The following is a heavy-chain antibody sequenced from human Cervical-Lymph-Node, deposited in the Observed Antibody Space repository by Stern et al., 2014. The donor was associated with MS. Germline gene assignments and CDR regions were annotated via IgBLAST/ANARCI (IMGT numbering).Heavy chain of an antibody. D-gene: IGHD3-22*01. CDR1: GGTLTSYA. V-gene: IGHV1-69*01. CDR2: VIPILASA. CDR3: ATVGDHYDSRGYYYGH. J-gene: IGHJ4*02. Sequence: VQLAESGAEVKKPGASVKVSCKASGGTLTSYAFSWVRPASGQGFEWIGWVIPILASAHYAQRFQGRVTITADESTSTVYMDLSSLRSEDTAAYYCATVGDHYDSRGYYYGHWGQGTQVTVSS.